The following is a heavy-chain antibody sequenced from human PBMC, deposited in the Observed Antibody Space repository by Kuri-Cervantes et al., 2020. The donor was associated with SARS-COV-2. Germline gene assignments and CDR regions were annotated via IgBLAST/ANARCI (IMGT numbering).Heavy chain of an antibody. V-gene: IGHV1-2*02. CDR2: INPNSGGT. D-gene: IGHD2-2*02. CDR3: ARVWALYCSSTSCYTFAFDI. CDR1: GYTFTGYY. Sequence: ASVKVSCKASGYTFTGYYMHWVRQAPGQGLEWMGWINPNSGGTNYVQKFQGRVTMTRDTSISTAYMELSRLRSDDTAVYYCARVWALYCSSTSCYTFAFDIWGQGTMVTVSS. J-gene: IGHJ3*02.